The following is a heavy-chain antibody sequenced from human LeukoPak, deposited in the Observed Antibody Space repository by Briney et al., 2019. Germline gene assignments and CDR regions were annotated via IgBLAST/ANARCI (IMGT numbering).Heavy chain of an antibody. CDR2: INPNSGGT. D-gene: IGHD2-15*01. V-gene: IGHV1-2*02. CDR3: ARAGYCSGGSCLRNWFDP. Sequence: ASVKVSCKASGYTFTGYYMHWVRQAPGQGLEWMGWINPNSGGTNYAQKFPGRVTMTRDTSISTAYMELSRLRSDDTAVYYCARAGYCSGGSCLRNWFDPWGQGTLVTVSS. CDR1: GYTFTGYY. J-gene: IGHJ5*02.